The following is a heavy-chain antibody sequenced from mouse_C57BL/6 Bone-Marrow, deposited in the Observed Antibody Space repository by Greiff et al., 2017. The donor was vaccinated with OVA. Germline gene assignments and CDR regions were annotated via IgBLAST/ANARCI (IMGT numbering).Heavy chain of an antibody. CDR1: GYTFTSYW. CDR3: ARGERDY. V-gene: IGHV1-50*01. J-gene: IGHJ2*01. CDR2: IDPSDSYT. Sequence: QVQLQQPGAELVKPGASVKPSCKASGYTFTSYWMQWVKQRPGQGLEWIGEIDPSDSYTNYNQKFKGKATLTVDTSSSTAYMQLSSLTSEDSAVYYCARGERDYWGQGTTLTVSS.